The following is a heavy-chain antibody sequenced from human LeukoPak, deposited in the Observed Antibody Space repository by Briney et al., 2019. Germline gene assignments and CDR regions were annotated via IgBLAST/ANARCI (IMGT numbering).Heavy chain of an antibody. V-gene: IGHV3-9*01. CDR3: AKLQCSSTSCHAFDY. CDR2: ISWNSGSI. D-gene: IGHD2-2*01. CDR1: GFTFDDYA. J-gene: IGHJ4*02. Sequence: SLRLSFAASGFTFDDYAMHWVRQAPGKGLEWVPGISWNSGSIGYADSVKGRFTISRDNAKNSLYLQMNSLRAEDTALYYCAKLQCSSTSCHAFDYWGQGTLVTVSS.